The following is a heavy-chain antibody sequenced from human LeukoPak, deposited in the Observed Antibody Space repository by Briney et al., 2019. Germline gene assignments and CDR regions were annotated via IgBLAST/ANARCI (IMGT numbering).Heavy chain of an antibody. Sequence: GGSLRLSCAASGFTFSSYGMHWVRQAPGKGLEWVAVIWYDGSNKYYADSVKGRFTISRDNSKNTLYLHMNSLRAEDTAVYYCAKGGSASSYYYMDVWGKGTTVTVSS. CDR2: IWYDGSNK. V-gene: IGHV3-33*06. CDR1: GFTFSSYG. D-gene: IGHD2-2*01. J-gene: IGHJ6*03. CDR3: AKGGSASSYYYMDV.